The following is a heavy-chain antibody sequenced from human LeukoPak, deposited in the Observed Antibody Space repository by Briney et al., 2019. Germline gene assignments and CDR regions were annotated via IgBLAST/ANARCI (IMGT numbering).Heavy chain of an antibody. CDR3: ARDRATAMFDY. D-gene: IGHD5-18*01. V-gene: IGHV3-48*03. CDR2: ISSSGSTI. CDR1: GFTLNIHE. J-gene: IGHJ4*02. Sequence: GGSLRLSCAASGFTLNIHEMNWVRLAPGKGLEWVSFISSSGSTIYYADSVKGRFTISRDNAKNALYLQMNSLRAEDTAVYYCARDRATAMFDYWAQGTLVTVSS.